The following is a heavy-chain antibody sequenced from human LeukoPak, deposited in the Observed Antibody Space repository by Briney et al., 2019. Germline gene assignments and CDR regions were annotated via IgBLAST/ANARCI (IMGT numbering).Heavy chain of an antibody. CDR2: MNPNSGNT. V-gene: IGHV1-8*01. D-gene: IGHD5-18*01. CDR1: GYTFTSYD. Sequence: GPVKVSCKASGYTFTSYDINWVRQATGQGLEWMGWMNPNSGNTGYAQKFQGRVTMTRNTSISTAYMDLSGLRSEDTAVYYCARGERGYSYDKGVVSDYWGQGTLVTVSS. CDR3: ARGERGYSYDKGVVSDY. J-gene: IGHJ4*02.